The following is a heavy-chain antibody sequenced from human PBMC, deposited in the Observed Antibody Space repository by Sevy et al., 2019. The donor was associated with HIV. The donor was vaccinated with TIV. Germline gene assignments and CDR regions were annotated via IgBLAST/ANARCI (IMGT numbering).Heavy chain of an antibody. CDR3: AREGVVVVPAARVYYYYYMDV. CDR2: IYTSGST. J-gene: IGHJ6*03. V-gene: IGHV4-4*07. D-gene: IGHD2-2*01. Sequence: SETLSLTCTVSGGSISSYYWSWIRQPAGKGLEWIGRIYTSGSTNYNPSLKSRVTMSVDTSKNQFSLKLSSVTAADTAVYYCAREGVVVVPAARVYYYYYMDVWGKGTTVTVSS. CDR1: GGSISSYY.